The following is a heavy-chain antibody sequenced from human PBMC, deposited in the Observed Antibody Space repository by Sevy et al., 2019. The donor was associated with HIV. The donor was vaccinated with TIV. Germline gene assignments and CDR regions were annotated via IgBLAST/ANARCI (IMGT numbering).Heavy chain of an antibody. J-gene: IGHJ4*02. V-gene: IGHV3-23*01. CDR3: ARGSGAVVAGNYFDY. D-gene: IGHD6-19*01. CDR1: GFTFSSYA. CDR2: MTGSGSIT. Sequence: GGSLRLSCAASGFTFSSYAMTWVRQAPGKGLDWVSSMTGSGSITYYGDSVKGRFTISRDNSKNTLYLQMNNLRAEDTAVYYCARGSGAVVAGNYFDYWGQGILVTVSS.